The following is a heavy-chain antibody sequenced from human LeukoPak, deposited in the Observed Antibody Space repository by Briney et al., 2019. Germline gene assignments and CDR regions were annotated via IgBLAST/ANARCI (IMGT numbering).Heavy chain of an antibody. Sequence: GGSLPLSCAASGFTFSNYLMIWVRQAPGKGLEWVSTISGTGGSTYYADSVKGRFSISRDNSKNTLFLQMNSLRTEDTALYYCARYCSGISCYSGVDYWGQGTLVT. CDR1: GFTFSNYL. V-gene: IGHV3-23*01. J-gene: IGHJ4*02. D-gene: IGHD2-15*01. CDR2: ISGTGGST. CDR3: ARYCSGISCYSGVDY.